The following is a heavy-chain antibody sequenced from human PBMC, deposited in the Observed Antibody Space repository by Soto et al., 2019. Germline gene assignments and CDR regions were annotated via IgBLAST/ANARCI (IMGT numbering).Heavy chain of an antibody. V-gene: IGHV1-69*01. CDR3: ARASIHGSSWYFWFDP. D-gene: IGHD6-13*01. CDR1: GGTFSRYA. Sequence: QVQLVQSGAEVRKPGSSVKVSCKASGGTFSRYAINWVRQAPGQGLEWMGGIIPMSGTTNYAQKFKGRVTITADESTSTVYMELNTLRSEDAAVYYCARASIHGSSWYFWFDPWGQGTLVTVSS. CDR2: IIPMSGTT. J-gene: IGHJ5*01.